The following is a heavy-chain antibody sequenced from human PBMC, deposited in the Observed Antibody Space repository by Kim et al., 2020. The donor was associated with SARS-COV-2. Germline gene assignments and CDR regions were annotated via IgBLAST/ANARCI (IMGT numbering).Heavy chain of an antibody. D-gene: IGHD3-10*01. CDR2: IYPGDSDS. CDR3: ASSAGPHDYYFDY. V-gene: IGHV5-51*01. CDR1: GYNFPSYW. Sequence: GESVKISCKSSGYNFPSYWIGWVRQMPGKGLEWMGIIYPGDSDSRYSPSFQGQVTFSADKSTTTAYLQWSSLKASDTAMYYCASSAGPHDYYFDYWGQGT. J-gene: IGHJ4*02.